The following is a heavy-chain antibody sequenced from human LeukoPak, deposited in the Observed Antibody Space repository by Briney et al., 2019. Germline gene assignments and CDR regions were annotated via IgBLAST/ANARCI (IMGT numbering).Heavy chain of an antibody. Sequence: SETLSLTCTVSGGSISSSSYYWGWMRQPPGKGLEWIGSIYYSGSTYYIPSLKSRVTISVDASKNQFSLKLSSVTAADTAVYYCARHGGRYDYSYRSKTTFDYWGQGTLVTVSS. V-gene: IGHV4-39*01. D-gene: IGHD5-12*01. CDR1: GGSISSSSYY. CDR2: IYYSGST. CDR3: ARHGGRYDYSYRSKTTFDY. J-gene: IGHJ4*02.